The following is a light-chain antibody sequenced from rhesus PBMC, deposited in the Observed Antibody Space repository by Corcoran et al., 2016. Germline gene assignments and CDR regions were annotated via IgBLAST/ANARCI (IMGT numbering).Light chain of an antibody. CDR3: LQDYTTPLT. CDR2: AAS. Sequence: DIQMTQSPSSLSASVGDRVTVTCRASQGINKELSWYQQKPGKAPTLLIYAASILQTGGSSRFSGSGSGTAYTLTISYLQPEDVATYYCLQDYTTPLTFGGGTKVEIK. CDR1: QGINKE. J-gene: IGKJ4*01. V-gene: IGKV1-94*01.